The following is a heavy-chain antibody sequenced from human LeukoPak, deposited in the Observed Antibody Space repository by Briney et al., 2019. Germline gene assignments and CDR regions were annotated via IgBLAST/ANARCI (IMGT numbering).Heavy chain of an antibody. Sequence: GGSLRLSCAASGFSVSSTYLTWVRQTPGKELEWLSVLYSNGIISYADSVKGRFTISRDSSENAVYLQMDNPRSEDTALYFCARGKLYSYETTSYYGPFDCWGQGTPVTVSS. CDR1: GFSVSSTY. V-gene: IGHV3-53*01. CDR2: LYSNGII. J-gene: IGHJ4*02. D-gene: IGHD3-22*01. CDR3: ARGKLYSYETTSYYGPFDC.